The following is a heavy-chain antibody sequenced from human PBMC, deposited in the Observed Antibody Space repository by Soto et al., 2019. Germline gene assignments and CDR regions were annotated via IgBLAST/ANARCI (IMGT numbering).Heavy chain of an antibody. CDR2: IHASSISNI. CDR1: GFTLSSYH. Sequence: GGSLRLSCVASGFTLSSYHMDWVRQAPGKGLEWISYIHASSISNIYYADSVKGRFTISRDNAKNSLYLQMNSLRAEDTAVYYCAKDQDYGDYPTLLDYWGQGTLVTVSS. CDR3: AKDQDYGDYPTLLDY. J-gene: IGHJ4*02. V-gene: IGHV3-48*04. D-gene: IGHD4-17*01.